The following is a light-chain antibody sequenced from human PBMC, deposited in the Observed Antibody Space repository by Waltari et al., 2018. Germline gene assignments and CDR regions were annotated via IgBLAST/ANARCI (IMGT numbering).Light chain of an antibody. CDR1: QTVGRNS. CDR3: QQYGSSVSWT. CDR2: DAS. J-gene: IGKJ1*01. V-gene: IGKV3-20*01. Sequence: IVLTQSPGTLFLSPGERAPLSCRADQTVGRNSLAWYRQKRGQPPRLVIYDASTRATGIPDRFSGSVSGTDFTLTISSLEPEDSAVYYCQQYGSSVSWTFGQGTKVEIK.